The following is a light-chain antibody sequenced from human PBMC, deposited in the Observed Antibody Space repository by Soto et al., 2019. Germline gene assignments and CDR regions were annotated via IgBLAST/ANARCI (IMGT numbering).Light chain of an antibody. V-gene: IGKV1-39*01. Sequence: DIQMTQSPSSLSASVGDTVTITCRASQSVSTYLNWYQQRPGKAPSLLIYDASTLQRGVPSRFSGSGSGTDVTLTISNLQSEDFATYYCQQSYSTPRTFGQGTKVEIK. CDR1: QSVSTY. CDR2: DAS. J-gene: IGKJ1*01. CDR3: QQSYSTPRT.